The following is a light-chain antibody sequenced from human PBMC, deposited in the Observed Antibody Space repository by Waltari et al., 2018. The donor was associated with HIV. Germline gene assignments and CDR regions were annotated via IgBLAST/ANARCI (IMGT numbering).Light chain of an antibody. CDR2: EVS. V-gene: IGLV2-8*01. Sequence: QSVLTQPPSASGSPGQSVTISCTGTSSDVGGYKSVSWYQQHPGKAPKLMIYEVSKRPSGVPDRFSGSKSGNTASLTVSGLQAEDEADYYCSSYAGSNNVVFGGGTKLTVL. CDR3: SSYAGSNNVV. J-gene: IGLJ2*01. CDR1: SSDVGGYKS.